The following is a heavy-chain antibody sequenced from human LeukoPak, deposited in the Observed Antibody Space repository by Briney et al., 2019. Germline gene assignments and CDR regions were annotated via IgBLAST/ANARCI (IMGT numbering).Heavy chain of an antibody. CDR3: ARLRYDSSGYYYDP. V-gene: IGHV3-74*01. J-gene: IGHJ5*02. CDR1: GFTFRSHW. CDR2: INGDGDST. Sequence: GGSLRLSCAASGFTFRSHWMHWVRQAPGKGLVWVSRINGDGDSTLYADSVKGRFTISRDNAKNTLYLQMNSLRAEDTAVYYCARLRYDSSGYYYDPWGQGTLVTVSS. D-gene: IGHD3-22*01.